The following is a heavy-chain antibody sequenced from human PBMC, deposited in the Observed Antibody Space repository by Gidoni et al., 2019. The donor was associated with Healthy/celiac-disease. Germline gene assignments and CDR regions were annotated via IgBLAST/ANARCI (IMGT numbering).Heavy chain of an antibody. CDR3: ARDRTYEGYYYGSGSYPLDY. CDR2: SSSSGSTI. D-gene: IGHD3-10*01. J-gene: IGHJ4*02. V-gene: IGHV3-48*03. Sequence: EVQLVESGGGLVQPGGSLRLSCAASGFTFRSYEMNWVRQAPGKGLGWVSYSSSSGSTIYYADSVKGRFTISRDNAKNSLYLQMNSLRAEDTAVYYCARDRTYEGYYYGSGSYPLDYWGQGTLVTVSS. CDR1: GFTFRSYE.